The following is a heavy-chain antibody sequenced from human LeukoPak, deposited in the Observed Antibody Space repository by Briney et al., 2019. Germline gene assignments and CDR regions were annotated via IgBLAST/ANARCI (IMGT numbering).Heavy chain of an antibody. CDR1: GFTVSSNY. Sequence: GGSLRLSCAASGFTVSSNYMSWVRQAPGKGLEWVSVIYSGGSTYYADSVKGRFSISRDNTKGSLFLQLNGLRAEDTAVYHCARDLGYCTNGVCHTRFDYWGQGTLVAVSS. CDR3: ARDLGYCTNGVCHTRFDY. D-gene: IGHD2-8*01. J-gene: IGHJ4*02. V-gene: IGHV3-53*01. CDR2: IYSGGST.